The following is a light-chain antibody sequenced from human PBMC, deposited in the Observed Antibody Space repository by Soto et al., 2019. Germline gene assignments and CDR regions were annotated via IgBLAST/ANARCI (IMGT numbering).Light chain of an antibody. Sequence: DIQMTQSPSTLSASVGDRVTITCRASQSISTWLAWYQQKPGKAPKLLIYKASTLEIGVPSRFSGSGSGTEFTLTISSLQTDDFATYYCQQYNTNSPAWTFGQGTKVEIK. CDR2: KAS. CDR3: QQYNTNSPAWT. V-gene: IGKV1-5*03. CDR1: QSISTW. J-gene: IGKJ1*01.